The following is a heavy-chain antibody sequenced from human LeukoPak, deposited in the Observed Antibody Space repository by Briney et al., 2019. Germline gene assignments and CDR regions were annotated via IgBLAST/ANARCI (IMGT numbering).Heavy chain of an antibody. J-gene: IGHJ4*02. CDR1: GFKFRNYG. Sequence: GGSLRLSCAASGFKFRNYGMHWVRQAPGKGLEWVAVIWYDGSNKYYADSVKGRFTISRDNSKNTLYVQMNSLRVEDTAVYYCVRSAFHAGSGNYYDYWGQGTLVTVSS. D-gene: IGHD3-22*01. V-gene: IGHV3-33*01. CDR2: IWYDGSNK. CDR3: VRSAFHAGSGNYYDY.